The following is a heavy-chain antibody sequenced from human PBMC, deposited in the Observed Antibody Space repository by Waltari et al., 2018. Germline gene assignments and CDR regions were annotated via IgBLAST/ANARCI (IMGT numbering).Heavy chain of an antibody. J-gene: IGHJ4*02. CDR1: GYTFTDYY. Sequence: EVQLVQSGAEVKKPGATVKISCKASGYTFTDYYMHWVQQAPGKGLEWMGRVDPEDGETIYAEKFQGRVTITADTSTDTAYMERSSLRSEDTAVYYCATLDIVATIVGGNDPDYWGQGTLVTVSS. CDR2: VDPEDGET. CDR3: ATLDIVATIVGGNDPDY. V-gene: IGHV1-69-2*01. D-gene: IGHD5-12*01.